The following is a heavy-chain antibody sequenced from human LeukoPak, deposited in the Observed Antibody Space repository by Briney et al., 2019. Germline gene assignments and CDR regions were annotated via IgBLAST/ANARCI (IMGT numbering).Heavy chain of an antibody. CDR1: GYTFTGYY. D-gene: IGHD3-10*01. V-gene: IGHV1-2*02. Sequence: GASVKVSCKASGYTFTGYYMHWVRQAPGQGLEWMGWINPNSGGTNYAQKFQGRVTMTRNTSISTAYMELSSLRSEDTAVYYCARQRARGVLSDYYYYYGMDVWGQGTTVTVSS. CDR3: ARQRARGVLSDYYYYYGMDV. J-gene: IGHJ6*02. CDR2: INPNSGGT.